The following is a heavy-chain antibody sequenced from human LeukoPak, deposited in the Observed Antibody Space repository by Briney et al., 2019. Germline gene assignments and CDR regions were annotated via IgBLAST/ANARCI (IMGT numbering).Heavy chain of an antibody. V-gene: IGHV4-61*01. CDR3: ARYTSHWGDFDY. Sequence: SETLSLTCTVSGGSVSSGSYYWSWIRQPPGKGLEWIGYIYYSGSTDYNPSLKSRVTISVDTSKNQFSLKLSSVTAADTAVYYCARYTSHWGDFDYWGQGTLVTVSS. D-gene: IGHD6-13*01. CDR1: GGSVSSGSYY. CDR2: IYYSGST. J-gene: IGHJ4*02.